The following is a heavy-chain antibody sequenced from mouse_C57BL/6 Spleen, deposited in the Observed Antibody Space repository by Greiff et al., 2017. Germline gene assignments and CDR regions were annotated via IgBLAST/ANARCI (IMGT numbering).Heavy chain of an antibody. V-gene: IGHV5-17*01. Sequence: EVHLVESGGGLVKPGGSLTLSCAASGFTFSDYGMHWVRQAPEKGLAWVAYISSGSSTIYYADTVKGRFTISRDNATNTLFLQMTSLRSEDTAMYCCASQFITTVGFDYWGQGTTLTVSS. D-gene: IGHD1-1*01. J-gene: IGHJ2*01. CDR2: ISSGSSTI. CDR3: ASQFITTVGFDY. CDR1: GFTFSDYG.